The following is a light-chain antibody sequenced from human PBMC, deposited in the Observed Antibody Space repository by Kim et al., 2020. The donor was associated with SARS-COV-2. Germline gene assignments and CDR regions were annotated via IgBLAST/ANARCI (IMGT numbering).Light chain of an antibody. CDR2: DVS. CDR1: SSDVGGYNY. Sequence: QSALTQPASVSGSPGQSITISCTGTSSDVGGYNYVSWYQQHPGKAPQLMIYDVSDRPSGVSNRFSGSKSGNTASLTISGLQAEDEADYYCSSFTSSSTYVFATGTRVTVL. V-gene: IGLV2-14*03. CDR3: SSFTSSSTYV. J-gene: IGLJ1*01.